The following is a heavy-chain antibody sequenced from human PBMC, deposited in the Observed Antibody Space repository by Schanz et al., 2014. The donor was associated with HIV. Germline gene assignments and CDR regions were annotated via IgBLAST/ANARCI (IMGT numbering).Heavy chain of an antibody. V-gene: IGHV4-34*02. CDR3: ARGDFGGNSVDY. CDR1: GGSFRGYY. CDR2: VRHIGGT. D-gene: IGHD4-17*01. J-gene: IGHJ4*01. Sequence: QVQLQQWGAGLLKPSETLSLTCAVYGGSFRGYYWTWIRQFPGLGLEWIGGVRHIGGTNYNPSLKSRVPMSMDMPKTHFSLTLPSVTAADTAVYFCARGDFGGNSVDYWGHGNMVTVSS.